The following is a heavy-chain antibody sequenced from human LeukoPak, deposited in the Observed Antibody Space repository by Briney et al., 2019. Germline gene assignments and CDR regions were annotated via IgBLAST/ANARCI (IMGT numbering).Heavy chain of an antibody. J-gene: IGHJ4*02. CDR1: GFTFSSYG. Sequence: PGGSLRLSCVASGFTFSSYGMPWVRQAPGKGLEWVAVISFDGRDKYYVDSVKGRFTISRDNSKNPLYLQMNSLRPDDTAIYSCAKGAVISGPYYDRFDHWGQGTLVTVSS. V-gene: IGHV3-30*18. D-gene: IGHD1-26*01. CDR3: AKGAVISGPYYDRFDH. CDR2: ISFDGRDK.